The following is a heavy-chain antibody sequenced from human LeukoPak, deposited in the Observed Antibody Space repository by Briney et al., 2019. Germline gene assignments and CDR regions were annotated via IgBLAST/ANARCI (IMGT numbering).Heavy chain of an antibody. CDR2: ISGGGGNT. CDR3: GKNRYSGSLSPFDI. V-gene: IGHV3-23*01. CDR1: GFTFDTYN. Sequence: PGGSLRLSCTTSGFTFDTYNMNWVRQAPGKGLEWVSAISGGGGNTYYADSVKGRFTISRDNSKNTLYLQMNSLRAEDTAVYYCGKNRYSGSLSPFDIWGQGTMVTVSS. J-gene: IGHJ3*02. D-gene: IGHD1-26*01.